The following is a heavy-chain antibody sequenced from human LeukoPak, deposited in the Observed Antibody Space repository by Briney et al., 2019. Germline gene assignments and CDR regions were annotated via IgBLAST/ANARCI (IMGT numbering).Heavy chain of an antibody. CDR2: INHSGST. D-gene: IGHD6-19*01. J-gene: IGHJ4*02. CDR3: ARRRGWLPFDY. V-gene: IGHV4-34*01. Sequence: SETLPLTCAVYGGSFSGYYWSWIRQPPGKGLEWIGEINHSGSTNYNPSLKSRVTISVDTSKNQFSLKLSSVTAADTAVYYCARRRGWLPFDYWGQGTLVTVS. CDR1: GGSFSGYY.